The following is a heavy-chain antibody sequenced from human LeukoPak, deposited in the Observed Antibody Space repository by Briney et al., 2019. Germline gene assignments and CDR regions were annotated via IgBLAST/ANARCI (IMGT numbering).Heavy chain of an antibody. CDR1: GFTFSNSE. D-gene: IGHD5-18*01. J-gene: IGHJ4*02. CDR2: ITESGAST. CDR3: VKERTYRYFDY. V-gene: IGHV3-23*01. Sequence: PGGSLRLSCAASGFTFSNSEMNWVPQAPGKGLQWVSSITESGASTFHADSVKGRFTISRDNSKNTLYPQMNSLRDEDTATYYCVKERTYRYFDYWGEGTLVTVYS.